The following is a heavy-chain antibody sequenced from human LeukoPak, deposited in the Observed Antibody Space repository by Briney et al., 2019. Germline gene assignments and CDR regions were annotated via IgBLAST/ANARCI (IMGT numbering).Heavy chain of an antibody. Sequence: SETLSLTCTVSGGSISSSSYYWGWIRQPQGKGLEWIGSIYYSGSTYYNPSLKSRVTISVDTSKNQFSLKLSSVTAADTAVYYCAASWELLGWFDPWGQGTLVTVSS. J-gene: IGHJ5*02. CDR2: IYYSGST. CDR3: AASWELLGWFDP. V-gene: IGHV4-39*07. CDR1: GGSISSSSYY. D-gene: IGHD1-26*01.